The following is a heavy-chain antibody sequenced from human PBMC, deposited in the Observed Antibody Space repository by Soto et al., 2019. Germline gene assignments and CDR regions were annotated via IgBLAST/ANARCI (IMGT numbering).Heavy chain of an antibody. Sequence: PGGSLRLSCAASGFTFSTYGMHWVRQAPGKGLEWVAVISYDGSNKYYADSVKGRFTISRDNSKNTLYLQMNSLRAEDTAVYYCAKAGPESPTHYYYYGMDVWGQGTTVTVSS. CDR1: GFTFSTYG. CDR3: AKAGPESPTHYYYYGMDV. J-gene: IGHJ6*02. V-gene: IGHV3-30*18. CDR2: ISYDGSNK.